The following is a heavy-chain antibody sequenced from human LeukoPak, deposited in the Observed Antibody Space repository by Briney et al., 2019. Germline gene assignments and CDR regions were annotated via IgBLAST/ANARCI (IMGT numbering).Heavy chain of an antibody. J-gene: IGHJ1*01. CDR3: ARDSGFSGTQRGEH. V-gene: IGHV3-30*04. D-gene: IGHD3/OR15-3a*01. CDR2: ISYDGSNK. Sequence: GRSLRLSCAASGFTFSNYALHWVRQAPGKGLEWVAVISYDGSNKYYADSVKGRFTISRDNSKNTLHLQMNSLRAEDTAVYYCARDSGFSGTQRGEHWGQGTLVTVSS. CDR1: GFTFSNYA.